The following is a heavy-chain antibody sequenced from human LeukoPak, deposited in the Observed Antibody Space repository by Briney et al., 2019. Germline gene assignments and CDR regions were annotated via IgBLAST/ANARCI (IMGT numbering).Heavy chain of an antibody. D-gene: IGHD2-2*01. V-gene: IGHV4-30-2*01. CDR1: GGSISSGGYS. CDR2: IYHSGST. J-gene: IGHJ5*02. CDR3: ARSRLGYCSSTSCYVGGWFDP. Sequence: SETLSLTCAVSGGSISSGGYSWSWIRQPPGKGLEWIVYIYHSGSTYYNPSLKSRVTISVDRSKNQFSLKLSSVTAADTAVYYCARSRLGYCSSTSCYVGGWFDPWGQGTLVTVSS.